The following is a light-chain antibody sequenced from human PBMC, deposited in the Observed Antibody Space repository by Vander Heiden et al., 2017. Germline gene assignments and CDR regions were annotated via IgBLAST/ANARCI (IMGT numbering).Light chain of an antibody. CDR3: LQTFTVWT. Sequence: QSPSSLSASVGGRVTITCRPSQSISTYLSWYQQKPGKAPKLLIYAADNLESGVPSRFSGSYSETDFTLTISDLQPEDFATYYCLQTFTVWTFGPGTRVEVK. CDR2: AAD. CDR1: QSISTY. V-gene: IGKV1-39*01. J-gene: IGKJ1*01.